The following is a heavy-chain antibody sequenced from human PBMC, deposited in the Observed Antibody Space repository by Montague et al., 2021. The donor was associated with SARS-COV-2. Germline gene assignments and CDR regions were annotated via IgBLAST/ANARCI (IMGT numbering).Heavy chain of an antibody. CDR1: GFTFNNHG. J-gene: IGHJ5*02. CDR3: ARAFSSGWYDN. CDR2: IWYDGSRK. V-gene: IGHV3-33*08. D-gene: IGHD3-22*01. Sequence: SLRLSCAASGFTFNNHGMHWVRQAPGKGLEWVAVIWYDGSRKFYVDSVKGRFTISRDNSNNMLYLQMDSLGPEDTAVYYCARAFSSGWYDNWGQGTLVTASS.